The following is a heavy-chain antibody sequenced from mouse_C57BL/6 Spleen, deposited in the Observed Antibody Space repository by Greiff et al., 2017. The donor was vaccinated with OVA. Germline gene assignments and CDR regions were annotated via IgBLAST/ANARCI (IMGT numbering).Heavy chain of an antibody. Sequence: QVQLQQPGAELVKPGASVKMSCKASGYTFTSYWITWVKQRPGQGLEWIGDIYPGSGSTNYNEKFKSKATLTVDTSSSTAYMQLSSLTSDDSAVYYCARGDYDLYYFDYWGQGTTLTVSS. CDR1: GYTFTSYW. D-gene: IGHD2-4*01. CDR3: ARGDYDLYYFDY. V-gene: IGHV1-55*01. J-gene: IGHJ2*01. CDR2: IYPGSGST.